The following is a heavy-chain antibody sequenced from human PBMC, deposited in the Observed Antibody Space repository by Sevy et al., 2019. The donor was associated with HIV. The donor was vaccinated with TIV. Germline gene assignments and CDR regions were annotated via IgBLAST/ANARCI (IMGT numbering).Heavy chain of an antibody. CDR3: ARRGPSTVHDAFDI. CDR2: ISGLSNYK. Sequence: GGFLRLSCAASGFTFTDFYLNWVRQAPGKGLEWISSISGLSNYKFYADSMKGRFTISRDNAENSIYLQMNSLRAEDTAAYFCARRGPSTVHDAFDIWGQGTMVTVSS. CDR1: GFTFTDFY. V-gene: IGHV3-21*01. J-gene: IGHJ3*02. D-gene: IGHD4-17*01.